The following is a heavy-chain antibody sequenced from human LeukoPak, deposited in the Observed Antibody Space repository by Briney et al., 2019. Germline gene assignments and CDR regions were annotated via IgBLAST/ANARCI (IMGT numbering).Heavy chain of an antibody. CDR2: ISGSGGST. CDR3: AKMGGCSGGSCYSFDYFDY. J-gene: IGHJ4*02. V-gene: IGHV3-23*01. Sequence: GGSLRLSCAASGFTFSSYAMSWVRQAPGKGLEWVSAISGSGGSTYYADSVKGRFTISRDNSKNTLYLQMNSPRAEDTAVYYCAKMGGCSGGSCYSFDYFDYWGQGTLVTVSS. CDR1: GFTFSSYA. D-gene: IGHD2-15*01.